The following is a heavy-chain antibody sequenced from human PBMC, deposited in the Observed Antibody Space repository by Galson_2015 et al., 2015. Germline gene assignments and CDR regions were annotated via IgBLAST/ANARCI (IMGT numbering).Heavy chain of an antibody. CDR2: ISGSGGST. D-gene: IGHD2-2*01. Sequence: SLRLSCAASGFTFSSYAMSWVRQAPGKGLEWVSAISGSGGSTYYADSVKGRFTISRDNSKNTLYLQMNSLRAEDTAVYYCAKGGGRVVPAALVSIGMDVWGQGTTVTVSS. V-gene: IGHV3-23*01. CDR1: GFTFSSYA. CDR3: AKGGGRVVPAALVSIGMDV. J-gene: IGHJ6*02.